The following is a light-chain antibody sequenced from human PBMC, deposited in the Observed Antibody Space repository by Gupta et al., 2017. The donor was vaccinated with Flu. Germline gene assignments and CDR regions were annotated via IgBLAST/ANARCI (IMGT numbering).Light chain of an antibody. CDR1: QSISTW. J-gene: IGKJ2*01. CDR3: QQSNSYSPA. CDR2: KAS. Sequence: PSTLSASVGDRVTITCRASQSISTWLAWYQQKPGKTPKLLIYKASTVESGVPSRFSGSGSGTEFTLTISSLQPDDFATYYCQQSNSYSPAFGQGTKLEIK. V-gene: IGKV1-5*03.